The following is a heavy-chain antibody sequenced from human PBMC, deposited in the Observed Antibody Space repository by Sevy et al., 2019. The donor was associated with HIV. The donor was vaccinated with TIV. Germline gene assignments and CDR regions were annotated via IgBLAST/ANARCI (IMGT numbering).Heavy chain of an antibody. V-gene: IGHV3-11*01. CDR3: ARGDSYGSF. J-gene: IGHJ4*02. CDR1: GFAFSAFY. CDR2: VDPSGTIT. D-gene: IGHD5-18*01. Sequence: GGSLRLSCAASGFAFSAFYMTWIPQSPGKGLEWLSHVDPSGTITFYADSVKGRFTVSRDNAKNSLFLQMHSLRADDTALYYCARGDSYGSFWGQGTSVTVSS.